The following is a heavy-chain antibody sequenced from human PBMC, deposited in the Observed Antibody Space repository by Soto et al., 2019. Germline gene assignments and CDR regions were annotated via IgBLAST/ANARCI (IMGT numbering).Heavy chain of an antibody. CDR1: GFTFSSYA. J-gene: IGHJ4*02. CDR2: ISYDGSNK. D-gene: IGHD2-2*01. V-gene: IGHV3-30-3*01. Sequence: GGSLRLSCAASGFTFSSYAMHWVRQAPGKGLEWVAVISYDGSNKYYADSVKGRFTISRDNSKNTLYLQMNSLRAEDTAVYYCARSLGGSSRMDFDYWGQGTLVTVSS. CDR3: ARSLGGSSRMDFDY.